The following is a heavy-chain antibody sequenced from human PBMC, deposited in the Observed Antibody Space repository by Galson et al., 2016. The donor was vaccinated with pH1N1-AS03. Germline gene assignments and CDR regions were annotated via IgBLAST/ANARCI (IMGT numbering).Heavy chain of an antibody. CDR1: GGTFRNFA. V-gene: IGHV1-69*05. CDR3: ATIGAVPGLGGYWFDS. CDR2: IVPTFTAP. Sequence: SVKVSCKASGGTFRNFAISWVRQAPGQGLEWMGRIVPTFTAPKYAQKFQGRLTITTDDSATTTYMDLSGLKLEDTAIYYCATIGAVPGLGGYWFDSWGPGTLVIVSS. J-gene: IGHJ5*01. D-gene: IGHD6-19*01.